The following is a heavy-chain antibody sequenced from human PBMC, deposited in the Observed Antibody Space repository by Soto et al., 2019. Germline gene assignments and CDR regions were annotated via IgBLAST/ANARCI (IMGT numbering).Heavy chain of an antibody. Sequence: PGGSLRLSCAASGFTVSSNYMSWVRQAPGKGLEWVSVIYSGGSTYYADSVKGRFTISRDNSKNTLYLQMNSLRAEDTAVYYCARGVIVAILHQYYFDYWGQGTLVTVSS. J-gene: IGHJ4*02. CDR3: ARGVIVAILHQYYFDY. D-gene: IGHD5-12*01. CDR2: IYSGGST. CDR1: GFTVSSNY. V-gene: IGHV3-53*01.